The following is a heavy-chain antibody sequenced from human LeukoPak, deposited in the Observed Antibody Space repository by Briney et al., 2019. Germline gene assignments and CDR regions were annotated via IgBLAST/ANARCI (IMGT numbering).Heavy chain of an antibody. CDR3: ARAGNFGSYDAFDI. CDR2: IYSDGTT. D-gene: IGHD3-10*01. V-gene: IGHV3-53*01. Sequence: GGSLRLSCATSGFSVTYSYMTWVRQTPLKGLEWLSFIYSDGTTYYADSILGRFTISRDDSENSLYLQMHSLSAEDTAVYYCARAGNFGSYDAFDIWGQGAMVTVSS. CDR1: GFSVTYSY. J-gene: IGHJ3*02.